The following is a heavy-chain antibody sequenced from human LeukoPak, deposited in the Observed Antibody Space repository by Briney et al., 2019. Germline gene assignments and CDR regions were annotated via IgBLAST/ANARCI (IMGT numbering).Heavy chain of an antibody. V-gene: IGHV3-30*02. J-gene: IGHJ4*02. D-gene: IGHD6-13*01. Sequence: QPGGSLRLSCAASGFTFTNYGIHWARQAPGKGLEWVAFIQYDGSKEHYADSVKGRFTISRDNSKNTLYLQMNSLRAEDTAVYYCAKDLFKQQLVRYYFDYWGQGTLVTVSS. CDR1: GFTFTNYG. CDR3: AKDLFKQQLVRYYFDY. CDR2: IQYDGSKE.